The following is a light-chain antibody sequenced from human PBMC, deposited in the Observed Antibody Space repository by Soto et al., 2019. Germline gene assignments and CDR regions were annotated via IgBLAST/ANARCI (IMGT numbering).Light chain of an antibody. CDR3: VAWDDILSGRV. J-gene: IGLJ3*02. CDR2: RND. Sequence: QSVLTQPPSASGTPGQRVTISCSGSGSNIGSHDVYWYQHLPGTAPKVLIYRNDQRPSGVPDRFSASRSGTSASLAISGLRSEDEADYYCVAWDDILSGRVFGGGTKVTVL. CDR1: GSNIGSHD. V-gene: IGLV1-47*02.